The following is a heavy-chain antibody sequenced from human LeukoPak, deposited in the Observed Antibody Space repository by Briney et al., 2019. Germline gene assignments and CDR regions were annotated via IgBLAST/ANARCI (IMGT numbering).Heavy chain of an antibody. D-gene: IGHD2-2*01. CDR1: GFSFSNAW. V-gene: IGHV3-15*01. Sequence: GGSLRLSCAASGFSFSNAWMSWVRPAPGKGLEWVGRIKSKTEGGTTDYAAPVKGRFTISRDDSKNTLYLQMNSLKTEDTAVYYCTILPAARYYYMYVWGKGTTVTVSS. J-gene: IGHJ6*03. CDR3: TILPAARYYYMYV. CDR2: IKSKTEGGTT.